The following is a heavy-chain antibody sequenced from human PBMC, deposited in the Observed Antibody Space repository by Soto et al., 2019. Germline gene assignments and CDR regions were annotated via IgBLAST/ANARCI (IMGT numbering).Heavy chain of an antibody. D-gene: IGHD2-15*01. CDR2: IYYSGST. V-gene: IGHV4-59*01. Sequence: SETVSLTCTVSGGSISSYYWSLIRQPPGKGLEWIGYIYYSGSTNYNPSLKSRVTISVDTSKNQFSLKLSSVTAADTAVYYCARDRLVDYSPYGMDVSGQGSTVTVSS. CDR3: ARDRLVDYSPYGMDV. J-gene: IGHJ6*02. CDR1: GGSISSYY.